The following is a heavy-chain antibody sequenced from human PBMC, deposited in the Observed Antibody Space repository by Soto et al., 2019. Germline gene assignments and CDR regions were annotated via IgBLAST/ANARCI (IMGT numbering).Heavy chain of an antibody. CDR2: IKQDGSEK. V-gene: IGHV3-7*01. CDR1: GFTFSSYW. CDR3: AREDRYYDILTGYYALYFDY. Sequence: EVQLVESGGGLVQPGGSLRLSCAASGFTFSSYWMSWVRQAPGKGLEWVANIKQDGSEKYYVDSVKGRFTISRDNAKNSLYLQMNSLRAEYTAVYYCAREDRYYDILTGYYALYFDYWGQGTLVTVSS. J-gene: IGHJ4*02. D-gene: IGHD3-9*01.